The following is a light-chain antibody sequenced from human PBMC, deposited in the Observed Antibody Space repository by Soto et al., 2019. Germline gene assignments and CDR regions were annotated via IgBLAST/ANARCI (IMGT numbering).Light chain of an antibody. Sequence: EFVLTQSPGTLSLSPGERATLSCRASQSVSSNLAWYQQKPGQAPRLLIYGASTRATGIPARFSGSGSGTGFTLTISSLQSEDFAVYYCQQYNNWPPITFGQGTRLEIK. CDR2: GAS. V-gene: IGKV3-15*01. CDR1: QSVSSN. CDR3: QQYNNWPPIT. J-gene: IGKJ5*01.